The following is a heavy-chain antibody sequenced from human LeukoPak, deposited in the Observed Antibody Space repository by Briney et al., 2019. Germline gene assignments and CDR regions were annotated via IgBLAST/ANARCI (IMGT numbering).Heavy chain of an antibody. J-gene: IGHJ5*02. CDR3: ARGPWFGELLHWYDP. Sequence: TSETLSLTCTVSGGSISSYYWSWIRQPAGKGLEWIGRIYTSGSTNYNPSLKSRVTMSVDTSKNQFSLKLSSVTAADTAVYYGARGPWFGELLHWYDPWGQGTLVTVSS. D-gene: IGHD3-10*01. V-gene: IGHV4-4*07. CDR2: IYTSGST. CDR1: GGSISSYY.